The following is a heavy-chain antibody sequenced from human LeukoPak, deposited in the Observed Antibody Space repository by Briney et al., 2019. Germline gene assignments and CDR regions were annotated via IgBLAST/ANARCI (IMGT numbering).Heavy chain of an antibody. D-gene: IGHD3-10*01. J-gene: IGHJ5*02. CDR3: VRASHPGGWFDP. Sequence: QPGGSLRLSCAASGFTFSSYGMHWVRQAPGKGLEWVAIISYDGSNKYYADSVKGRFTISRDNSKNTLYLQMNSLRAEDTAVYYCVRASHPGGWFDPWGQGTLVTVSS. CDR2: ISYDGSNK. CDR1: GFTFSSYG. V-gene: IGHV3-30*03.